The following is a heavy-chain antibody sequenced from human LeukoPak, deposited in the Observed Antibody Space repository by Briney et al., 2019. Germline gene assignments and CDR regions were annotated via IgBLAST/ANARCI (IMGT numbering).Heavy chain of an antibody. J-gene: IGHJ4*02. D-gene: IGHD1-26*01. CDR3: ARDGRFPPEVLPRYFDY. V-gene: IGHV4-34*01. Sequence: SEALSLTCAVYGGSFSGYYWSWIRQPPGKGLEWVGEINHSGSTNYNPSLKSRVTISVDTSKNQFSLKLSSVTAADTAVYYCARDGRFPPEVLPRYFDYWGQGTLVTVSS. CDR2: INHSGST. CDR1: GGSFSGYY.